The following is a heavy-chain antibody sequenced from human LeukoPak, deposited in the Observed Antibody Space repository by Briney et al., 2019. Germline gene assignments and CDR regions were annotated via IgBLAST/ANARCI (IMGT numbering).Heavy chain of an antibody. V-gene: IGHV3-30*14. CDR2: ISYDGSNK. CDR3: ARIPVGGSSGSGGY. Sequence: PGGSLRLSCAASGFTFSSYAMHWVRQAPGKGLEWVAVISYDGSNKYYADSVKGRFTISRDNAKNTLYLQMNSLKVEDTAVYYCARIPVGGSSGSGGYWGQGTLVTVSS. D-gene: IGHD3-22*01. J-gene: IGHJ4*02. CDR1: GFTFSSYA.